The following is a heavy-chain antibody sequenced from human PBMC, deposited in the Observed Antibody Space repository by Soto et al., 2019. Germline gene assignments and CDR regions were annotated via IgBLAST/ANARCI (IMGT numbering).Heavy chain of an antibody. D-gene: IGHD3-10*01. V-gene: IGHV4-39*01. CDR3: ARAIPRITMVRGDPNNWFDP. J-gene: IGHJ5*02. CDR2: IYYSGST. CDR1: GGSISSSSYY. Sequence: NPSETLSLTCTVSGGSISSSSYYWGWIRQPPGKGLEWIGNIYYSGSTYYNPSLKSRVTISVDTSKNQFSLKLSSVTAADTAVYYCARAIPRITMVRGDPNNWFDPWGQGTLVTVSS.